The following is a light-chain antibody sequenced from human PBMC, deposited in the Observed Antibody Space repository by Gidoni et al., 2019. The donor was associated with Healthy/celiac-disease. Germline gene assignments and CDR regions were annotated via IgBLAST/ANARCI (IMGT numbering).Light chain of an antibody. CDR2: DAS. Sequence: IQTTQSPSTLSASVGDRVTITCRDSQSISSWLAWYQQKPGKAPKLLIYDASSLESGVPSRFSGSGSGTEFTLTISSLQPDDFATYYCQQYNSSPLTFGGGTKVEIK. V-gene: IGKV1-5*01. J-gene: IGKJ4*01. CDR1: QSISSW. CDR3: QQYNSSPLT.